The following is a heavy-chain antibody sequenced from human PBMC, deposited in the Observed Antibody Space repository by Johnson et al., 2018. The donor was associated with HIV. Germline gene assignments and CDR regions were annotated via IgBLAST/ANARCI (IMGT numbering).Heavy chain of an antibody. CDR1: GFTFDDHA. CDR2: ISWNSGSI. Sequence: VQLVESGGGLVQPGRSLRLSCAASGFTFDDHAMHWVRQAPGKGLEWVSGISWNSGSIGYADSVQGRFTISRDNAENSLHLQMNSLRTEDTALYYCARDRVVTVDTAMGYDAFDIWGQGTMVTVSS. V-gene: IGHV3-9*01. D-gene: IGHD5-18*01. CDR3: ARDRVVTVDTAMGYDAFDI. J-gene: IGHJ3*02.